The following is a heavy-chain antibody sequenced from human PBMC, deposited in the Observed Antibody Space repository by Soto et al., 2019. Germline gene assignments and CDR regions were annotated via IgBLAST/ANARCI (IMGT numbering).Heavy chain of an antibody. Sequence: QSALKQSGPSPVKPPQPLTGTCTFSGFSLSNSGVAVAWIRQPPGKALDWLALIYGDNDKRYSPSLKNRLTITKDTAKNRLVLTMTNMDPVDRPTYSCAHCTLHDYGVFAPGTSHVFDSWVQGTGVSVSS. CDR3: AHCTLHDYGVFAPGTSHVFDS. J-gene: IGHJ4*02. V-gene: IGHV2-5*02. D-gene: IGHD4-17*01. CDR2: IYGDNDK. CDR1: GFSLSNSGVA.